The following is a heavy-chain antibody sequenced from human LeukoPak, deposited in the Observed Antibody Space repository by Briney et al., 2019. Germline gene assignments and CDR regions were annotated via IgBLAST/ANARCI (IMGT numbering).Heavy chain of an antibody. Sequence: ASVKVSCKASGGTFSSYAISWVRQAPGQGLEWMGGIIPIFGTANYAQKFQGRVTITADESTSTAHMELSSLRSEDTAVYYCARGLSPTYSSSRSVDYWGQGTLVTVSS. D-gene: IGHD6-6*01. V-gene: IGHV1-69*13. J-gene: IGHJ4*02. CDR1: GGTFSSYA. CDR3: ARGLSPTYSSSRSVDY. CDR2: IIPIFGTA.